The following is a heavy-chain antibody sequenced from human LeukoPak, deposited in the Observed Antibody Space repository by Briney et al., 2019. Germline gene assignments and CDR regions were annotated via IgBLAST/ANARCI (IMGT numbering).Heavy chain of an antibody. CDR3: AMSIAARDAFDI. CDR2: INPNSGGT. V-gene: IGHV1-2*02. D-gene: IGHD6-6*01. J-gene: IGHJ3*02. Sequence: ASVKVSCKASGYTFTGYYMHWVRQAPGQGLEWMGWINPNSGGTNYAQKFQGRVTMTRDTSISTAYVELSRLRSDDTAVYYCAMSIAARDAFDIWGQGTMVTVSS. CDR1: GYTFTGYY.